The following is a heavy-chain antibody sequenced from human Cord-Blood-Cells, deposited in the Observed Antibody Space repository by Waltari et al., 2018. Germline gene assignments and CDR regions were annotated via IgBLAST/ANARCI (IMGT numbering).Heavy chain of an antibody. D-gene: IGHD6-6*01. V-gene: IGHV3-49*05. CDR3: TREYSSSSGDD. Sequence: EVQLVESGGGLVKPGRSLRLSCTASGLTFGDYDMCWFRQATGKGLELGGVIRSKAYGGTTEYAASVKGRFTISRDDSKSIAYLQMNSLKTEDTAVYYCTREYSSSSGDDWGQGTLVTVSS. CDR1: GLTFGDYD. CDR2: IRSKAYGGTT. J-gene: IGHJ4*02.